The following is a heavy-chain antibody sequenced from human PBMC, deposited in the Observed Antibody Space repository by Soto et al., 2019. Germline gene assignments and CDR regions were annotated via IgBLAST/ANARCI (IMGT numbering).Heavy chain of an antibody. J-gene: IGHJ4*02. CDR3: AKKSCAGSSGPANYFDD. CDR2: ISDGVGTT. D-gene: IGHD2-8*02. CDR1: GFTFNNYA. Sequence: GGSLRLSCEASGFTFNNYALSWVRQAPGKGLEWVSTISDGVGTTYYADSVKGRFTISRDNSKNTVYLQMNSLRVEDTAVYFCAKKSCAGSSGPANYFDDWGKGTLVTVSS. V-gene: IGHV3-23*01.